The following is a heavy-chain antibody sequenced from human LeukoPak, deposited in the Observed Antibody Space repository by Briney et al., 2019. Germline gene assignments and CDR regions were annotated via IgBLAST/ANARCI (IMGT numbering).Heavy chain of an antibody. D-gene: IGHD5-18*01. CDR1: GGSFSGYY. Sequence: PSETLSLTCAVYGGSFSGYYWSWIRQPPGKGLEWIGEINHSGSTNYNPSLKSRVTISVDTSKNQFSLKLSSVTAADTAVYYCARESGLVDTAMEPESYYFDYWGQGTLVTVSS. V-gene: IGHV4-34*01. CDR3: ARESGLVDTAMEPESYYFDY. J-gene: IGHJ4*02. CDR2: INHSGST.